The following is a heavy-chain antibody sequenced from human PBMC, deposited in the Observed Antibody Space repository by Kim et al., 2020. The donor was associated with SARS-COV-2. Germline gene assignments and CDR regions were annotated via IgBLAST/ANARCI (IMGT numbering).Heavy chain of an antibody. CDR3: ARVTTYYDILTGYIFDY. J-gene: IGHJ4*02. D-gene: IGHD3-9*01. V-gene: IGHV1-18*01. Sequence: LQGRVTMTTDTSTSTAYMELRSLRSDDTAVYYCARVTTYYDILTGYIFDYWGQGTLVTVSS.